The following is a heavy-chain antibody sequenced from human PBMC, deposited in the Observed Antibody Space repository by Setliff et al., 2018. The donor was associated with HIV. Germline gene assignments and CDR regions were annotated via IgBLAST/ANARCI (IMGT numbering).Heavy chain of an antibody. CDR3: AREQGRSYYDSSGFDY. D-gene: IGHD3-22*01. Sequence: PSETLSLTCTVSGGSISGGGYYWSWIRQHPGKGLDWIGNIYYIGNTDYNPSLKSRVTISIDTSKSQLSLKLTSVTAADTAVYYCAREQGRSYYDSSGFDYWGQGIPVTVSS. V-gene: IGHV4-31*03. CDR1: GGSISGGGYY. CDR2: IYYIGNT. J-gene: IGHJ4*02.